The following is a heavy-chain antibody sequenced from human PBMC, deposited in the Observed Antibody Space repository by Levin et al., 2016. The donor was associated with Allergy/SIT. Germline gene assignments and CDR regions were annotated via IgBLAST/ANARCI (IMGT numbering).Heavy chain of an antibody. CDR2: MNPNSGNT. V-gene: IGHV1-8*01. D-gene: IGHD3-10*01. CDR1: GYTFTSYD. J-gene: IGHJ6*02. Sequence: ASVKVSCKASGYTFTSYDINWVRQATGQGLEWMGWMNPNSGNTGYAQKFQGRVTMTRDTSISTAYMELSRLRSDDTAVYYCARAYGSGSSAELDVWGQGTTVTVSS. CDR3: ARAYGSGSSAELDV.